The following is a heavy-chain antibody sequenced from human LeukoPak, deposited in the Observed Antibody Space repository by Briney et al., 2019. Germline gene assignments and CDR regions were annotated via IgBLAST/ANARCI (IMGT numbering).Heavy chain of an antibody. D-gene: IGHD6-19*01. V-gene: IGHV4-34*01. Sequence: SETLSLTCAVYGGSFSGYYWSWIRQPPGKGLEWIGEINHSGSTNYNPSLKSRVTISVDTSKNQFSLKLSSVTAADTAVYYCARAVNLAVAGTDRYFRHWGQGTLVTVSS. CDR3: ARAVNLAVAGTDRYFRH. CDR1: GGSFSGYY. CDR2: INHSGST. J-gene: IGHJ1*01.